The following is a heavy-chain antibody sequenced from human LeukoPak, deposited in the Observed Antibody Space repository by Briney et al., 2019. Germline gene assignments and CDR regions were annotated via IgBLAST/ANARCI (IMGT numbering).Heavy chain of an antibody. CDR2: ISGSGTST. Sequence: GGSLRLSCAVSGFTFSNFAMTWVSHAPGKGLEWVSDISGSGTSTYYADSVKGRFTISRDNSKNTLYLQMNSLRVEDTAVYYCAKESRGRVAADYWGQGTLVTVSS. J-gene: IGHJ4*02. CDR1: GFTFSNFA. V-gene: IGHV3-23*01. CDR3: AKESRGRVAADY. D-gene: IGHD6-13*01.